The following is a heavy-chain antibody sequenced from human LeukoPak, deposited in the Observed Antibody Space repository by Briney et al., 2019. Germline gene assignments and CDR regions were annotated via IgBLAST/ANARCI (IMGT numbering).Heavy chain of an antibody. D-gene: IGHD2-2*01. J-gene: IGHJ4*02. V-gene: IGHV4-39*01. CDR3: ASITYCSSTSCAFDY. CDR2: IYYSGST. Sequence: SETLSLTCTVSGGSISSSSYYWGWIRQPPGKGLEWIGSIYYSGSTYYNPSLKSRVTISVDTSKNQFSLKLSSVTAADTAVYYCASITYCSSTSCAFDYWGQGTLVTVSS. CDR1: GGSISSSSYY.